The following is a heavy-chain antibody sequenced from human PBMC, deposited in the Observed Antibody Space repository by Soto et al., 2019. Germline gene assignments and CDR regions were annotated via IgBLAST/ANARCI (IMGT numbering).Heavy chain of an antibody. Sequence: QVQLVQSGAEVKKPGASVKVSCKASGYTFTSYGISWVRQAPGQGLEWMGWISAYNGNTNYAQKLQGRVTITTATAPSTAYMALRSLRSDDADGCYCARDGTGVRYWGQGTLVTVSS. CDR3: ARDGTGVRY. CDR1: GYTFTSYG. V-gene: IGHV1-18*01. CDR2: ISAYNGNT. J-gene: IGHJ4*02.